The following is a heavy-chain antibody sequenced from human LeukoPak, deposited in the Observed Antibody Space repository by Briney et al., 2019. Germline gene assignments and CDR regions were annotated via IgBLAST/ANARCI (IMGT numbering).Heavy chain of an antibody. CDR2: ISSSSSYI. D-gene: IGHD3-3*01. CDR1: GFTFSSYS. CDR3: ARDRGSVLRFLERLLGPDY. V-gene: IGHV3-21*01. Sequence: GGSLRLSCAASGFTFSSYSMNWVRQAPGKGLEWVSSISSSSSYIYYADSVKGRFTISRDNAKNSLYLQMNSLRAEDTAVYYCARDRGSVLRFLERLLGPDYWGQGTLVTVSS. J-gene: IGHJ4*02.